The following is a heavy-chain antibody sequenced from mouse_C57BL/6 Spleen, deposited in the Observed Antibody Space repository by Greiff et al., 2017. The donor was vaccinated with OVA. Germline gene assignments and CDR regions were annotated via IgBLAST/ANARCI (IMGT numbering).Heavy chain of an antibody. V-gene: IGHV5-9*01. CDR3: ARHRYYGSSHSFAY. CDR1: GFTFSSYT. CDR2: ISGGGGNT. J-gene: IGHJ3*01. D-gene: IGHD1-1*01. Sequence: EVMLVESGGGLVKPGGSLKLSCAASGFTFSSYTMSWVRQTPEKRLEWVATISGGGGNTYYPDSVKGRFTISRDNAKNTLYLQMSSLRSEDTALYYWARHRYYGSSHSFAYWGQGTLVTVSA.